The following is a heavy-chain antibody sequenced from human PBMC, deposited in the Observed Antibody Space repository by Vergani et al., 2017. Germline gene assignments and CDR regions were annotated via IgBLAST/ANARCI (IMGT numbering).Heavy chain of an antibody. Sequence: VQLVESGGGVVQPGRSLRLSCAASGFTFDDYTMHWVRQAPGKGLEWVSLISWDGCSTYYADSVKGRLTISRDNSNNSLYLQMNSLRTEDTALYYCAKDMGYCSSTSCSHFDYWGQGTLVTVAS. CDR3: AKDMGYCSSTSCSHFDY. D-gene: IGHD2-2*01. CDR1: GFTFDDYT. CDR2: ISWDGCST. V-gene: IGHV3-43*01. J-gene: IGHJ4*02.